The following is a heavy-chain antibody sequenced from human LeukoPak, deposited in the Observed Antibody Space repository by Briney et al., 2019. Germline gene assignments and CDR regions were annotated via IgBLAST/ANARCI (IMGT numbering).Heavy chain of an antibody. Sequence: KSSETLSLTCTVAGGSISSSSYYWGWIRKPRGKGLEWIVSIYYSASTYYTPSLKSRLTISVHSSKTQFSLQLSSVTAADTAVYYCARHNSPSGYFDLWGRGTLVTVSS. CDR2: IYYSAST. J-gene: IGHJ2*01. CDR1: GGSISSSSYY. CDR3: ARHNSPSGYFDL. V-gene: IGHV4-39*01.